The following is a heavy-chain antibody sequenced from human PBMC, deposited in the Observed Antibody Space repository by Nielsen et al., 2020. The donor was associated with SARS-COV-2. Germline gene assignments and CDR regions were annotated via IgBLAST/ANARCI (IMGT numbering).Heavy chain of an antibody. CDR3: ARGPSTVTTYFYYYYGMDV. J-gene: IGHJ6*02. Sequence: WIRQPLGKGLVWVSRINSDGSSTSYADSVKGRFTISRDNAKNTLYLQMNSLRAEDTAVYYCARGPSTVTTYFYYYYGMDVWGQGTTVTVSS. V-gene: IGHV3-74*01. CDR2: INSDGSST. D-gene: IGHD4-17*01.